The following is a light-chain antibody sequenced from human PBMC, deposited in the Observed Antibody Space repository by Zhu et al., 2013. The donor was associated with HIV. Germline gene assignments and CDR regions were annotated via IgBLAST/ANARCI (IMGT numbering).Light chain of an antibody. CDR2: DAS. CDR1: QSVSSY. J-gene: IGKJ3*01. Sequence: DIALAQSPGTLSLSPGERATLSCRASQSVSSYLAWYQQKPGQAPRLLIYDASNRATGIPARFSGSGSGTDFTLTIDSLQPEDFATYYCQHVNNNAAFGPGTTVDV. V-gene: IGKV3-11*01. CDR3: QHVNNNAA.